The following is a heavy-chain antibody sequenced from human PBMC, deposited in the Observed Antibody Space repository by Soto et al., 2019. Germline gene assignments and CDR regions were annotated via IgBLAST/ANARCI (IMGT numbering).Heavy chain of an antibody. CDR3: ARGQGSSWYEVDY. CDR1: GFTVSSNY. Sequence: EVQLVETGGGLIQPGGSLRLSCAASGFTVSSNYMSWVRQAPGKGLEWVSVIYSGGSTYYADSVKGRFTISRDNSKNTLYLQMNSLSAEDTAVYYCARGQGSSWYEVDYWGQGTLVTVSS. D-gene: IGHD6-13*01. V-gene: IGHV3-53*02. J-gene: IGHJ4*02. CDR2: IYSGGST.